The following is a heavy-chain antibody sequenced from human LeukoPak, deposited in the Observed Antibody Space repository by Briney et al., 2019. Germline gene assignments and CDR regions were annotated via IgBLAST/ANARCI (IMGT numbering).Heavy chain of an antibody. V-gene: IGHV4-30-4*01. Sequence: SETLSLTCTVSGGSISSGDYYWSWIRQPPGKGLEWIGYIYYSGSTYYNPSLKSRVTISVDTSKNQFSLKLSSVTAADTAVYYCARDRPSRRISGSYCGGPYYGMDVWGQGTTVTVSS. CDR3: ARDRPSRRISGSYCGGPYYGMDV. CDR1: GGSISSGDYY. J-gene: IGHJ6*02. CDR2: IYYSGST. D-gene: IGHD1-26*01.